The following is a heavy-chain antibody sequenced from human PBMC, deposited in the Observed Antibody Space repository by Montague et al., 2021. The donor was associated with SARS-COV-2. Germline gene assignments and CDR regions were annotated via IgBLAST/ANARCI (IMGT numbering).Heavy chain of an antibody. V-gene: IGHV4-34*12. CDR3: ARGNSHYYGSGSYYAHYYGMDV. D-gene: IGHD3-10*01. CDR2: IIHSGST. J-gene: IGHJ6*02. Sequence: SETLSLTCAVYGGSFSGHYWSWIRQPPGKGLEWIGEIIHSGSTNYNPSLKSRVTMSVDTSKNQFSLKLSSVTAADTAVYYCARGNSHYYGSGSYYAHYYGMDVWGQGTTVTVSS. CDR1: GGSFSGHY.